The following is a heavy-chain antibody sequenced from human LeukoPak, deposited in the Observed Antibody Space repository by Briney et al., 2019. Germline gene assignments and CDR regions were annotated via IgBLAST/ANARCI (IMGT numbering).Heavy chain of an antibody. CDR1: GFTFSSYG. D-gene: IGHD6-6*01. V-gene: IGHV3-30*03. CDR2: ISYDGGNK. Sequence: GGSLRLSCAASGFTFSSYGMHWVRQAPGKGLEWVAVISYDGGNKFYADSVKGRFTISRDNSKNTRYLQMNSLRAEDTAVYYCAIGGRFGIVAPFDYWGEGTLVTLSA. CDR3: AIGGRFGIVAPFDY. J-gene: IGHJ4*02.